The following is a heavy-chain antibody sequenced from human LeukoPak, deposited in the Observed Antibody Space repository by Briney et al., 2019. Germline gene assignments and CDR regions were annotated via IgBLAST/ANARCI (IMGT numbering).Heavy chain of an antibody. V-gene: IGHV3-30*02. J-gene: IGHJ6*02. D-gene: IGHD3-10*01. CDR1: GFTFSSYG. Sequence: PGGSLRLSCAASGFTFSSYGMHWVRQAPGKGLEWVAFIRYDGSNKYYADSVKGRFTISRDNSKNTLYLQMNSLRAEDTAVYYCAKDGGLGLLWFGRGYYYYGMDVWGQGTTVTVSS. CDR2: IRYDGSNK. CDR3: AKDGGLGLLWFGRGYYYYGMDV.